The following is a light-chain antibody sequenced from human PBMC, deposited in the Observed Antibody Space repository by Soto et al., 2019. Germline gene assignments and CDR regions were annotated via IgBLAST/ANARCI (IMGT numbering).Light chain of an antibody. Sequence: EIVLTQSPGTLSLSQGERATLSCRASQSVSSSYLAWYQQKPGQAPRLLIYGASTRATGIPARFSGSGSGTEFTLTISSLQSEDFAVYYCQQYNNWPFVTFGQGTKVDI. CDR1: QSVSSSY. CDR2: GAS. J-gene: IGKJ1*01. CDR3: QQYNNWPFVT. V-gene: IGKV3-15*01.